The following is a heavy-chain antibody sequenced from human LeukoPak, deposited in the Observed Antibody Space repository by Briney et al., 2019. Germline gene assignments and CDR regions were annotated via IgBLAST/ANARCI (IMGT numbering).Heavy chain of an antibody. CDR3: AKTLRQQWLDTPFDY. CDR2: ISSSSYI. V-gene: IGHV3-21*04. CDR1: GFTFSSYS. D-gene: IGHD6-19*01. Sequence: PGGSLRLSCAASGFTFSSYSMNWVRQAPGKGLEWVSSISSSSYIYYADSVKGRFTISRDNAKNSLYLQMNSLRAEDTAVYYCAKTLRQQWLDTPFDYWGQGTLVTVSS. J-gene: IGHJ4*02.